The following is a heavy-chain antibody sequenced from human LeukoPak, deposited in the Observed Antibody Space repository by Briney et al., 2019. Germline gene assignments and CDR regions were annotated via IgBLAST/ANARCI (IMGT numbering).Heavy chain of an antibody. J-gene: IGHJ4*02. V-gene: IGHV3-48*02. CDR3: ARGPPTADNPQDC. D-gene: IGHD4-17*01. CDR1: GFTFSTYS. CDR2: ISVTSDSI. Sequence: GGSLRLSCAASGFTFSTYSMNWVRQAPGKGLEWLSYISVTSDSIYYADSVRGRFTVSRDNAKNSLYLQMNSLRDEDTAVYYCARGPPTADNPQDCWGQGTLVTVSS.